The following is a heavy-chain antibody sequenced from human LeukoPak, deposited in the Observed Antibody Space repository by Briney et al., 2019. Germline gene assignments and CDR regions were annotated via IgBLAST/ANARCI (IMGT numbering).Heavy chain of an antibody. V-gene: IGHV4-31*03. CDR1: GGSISSGGYY. J-gene: IGHJ5*02. D-gene: IGHD2-2*01. CDR3: ARRRVVVVPAAIYNWFDP. Sequence: SETLSLTCTVSGGSISSGGYYWSWIRQHPGKGLEWIGYIYYSGSTYYNPSLKSRVTISVDTSKNQFSLKLSSVTAADTAVYYCARRRVVVVPAAIYNWFDPWGQGTLVTVSS. CDR2: IYYSGST.